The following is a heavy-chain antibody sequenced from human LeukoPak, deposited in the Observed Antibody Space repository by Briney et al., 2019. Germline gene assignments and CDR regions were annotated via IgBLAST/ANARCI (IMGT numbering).Heavy chain of an antibody. J-gene: IGHJ4*02. V-gene: IGHV4-34*01. CDR3: ARGRRAARLGMDY. D-gene: IGHD6-6*01. Sequence: SETLSLTCAVYVGSFSGYYWSWIRQPPGKGLEWVGEINHSGSTNYNPSLKSRVTISVDTSKNQFSLKLSSVTAADTAVYYCARGRRAARLGMDYWGQGTLVTVPS. CDR2: INHSGST. CDR1: VGSFSGYY.